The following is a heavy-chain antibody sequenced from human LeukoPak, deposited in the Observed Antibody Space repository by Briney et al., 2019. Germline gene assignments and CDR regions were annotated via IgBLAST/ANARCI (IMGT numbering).Heavy chain of an antibody. J-gene: IGHJ4*02. V-gene: IGHV3-66*01. CDR2: IHSGGTT. D-gene: IGHD4-23*01. CDR1: GFTVTSNF. Sequence: GGTLRLSCTASGFTVTSNFMSWVRQAPGKGLEWVSVIHSGGTTYYADSVKGRFTISRDISRNALYLQMNSLRGDDTAVYFCAGSAVTNLDSWGQGNLVTVSS. CDR3: AGSAVTNLDS.